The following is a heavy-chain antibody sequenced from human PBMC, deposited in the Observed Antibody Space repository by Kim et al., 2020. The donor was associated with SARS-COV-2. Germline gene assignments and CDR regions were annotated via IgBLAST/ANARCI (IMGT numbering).Heavy chain of an antibody. V-gene: IGHV1-69*13. CDR2: IIPIFGTA. J-gene: IGHJ6*02. D-gene: IGHD3-22*01. CDR3: ARGGDYYDSSGYGVYGMDV. CDR1: GGSFSSYA. Sequence: SVKVSCKASGGSFSSYAISWVRQAPGQGLEWMGGIIPIFGTAKYAQKFQGRVTITADEPTSTAYMELSSLRSEDTAVYYCARGGDYYDSSGYGVYGMDVWGQGTTVTVSS.